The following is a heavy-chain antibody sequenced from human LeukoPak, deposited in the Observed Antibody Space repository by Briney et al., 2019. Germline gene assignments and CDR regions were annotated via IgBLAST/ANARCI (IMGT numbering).Heavy chain of an antibody. CDR2: ISYDGSNK. CDR1: GFTFSSYG. J-gene: IGHJ6*02. D-gene: IGHD6-13*01. Sequence: PGRSLRLSCAASGFTFSSYGMHRVRQAPGKGLEWVAVISYDGSNKYYADSVKGRFTFSRDNSKNTLYLQMKSLRAEDTAVYYCGKDTSISSSWGYYYGMDVWGQGKTVTVSS. CDR3: GKDTSISSSWGYYYGMDV. V-gene: IGHV3-30*18.